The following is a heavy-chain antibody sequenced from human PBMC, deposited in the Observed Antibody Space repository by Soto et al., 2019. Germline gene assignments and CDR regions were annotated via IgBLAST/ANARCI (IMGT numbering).Heavy chain of an antibody. J-gene: IGHJ4*02. CDR2: ISGSGDST. CDR1: GCTFSSYA. CDR3: AKRALGSFYFDY. D-gene: IGHD3-16*01. V-gene: IGHV3-23*01. Sequence: EVQLLESGGGLVQPGGSLRLSCAASGCTFSSYAMSWVRQAPGKGLEWVSVISGSGDSTYYADSVKGRFTISRDNSKNTLYLQMNSLRAEDTALYYCAKRALGSFYFDYWGQGTLVTVSS.